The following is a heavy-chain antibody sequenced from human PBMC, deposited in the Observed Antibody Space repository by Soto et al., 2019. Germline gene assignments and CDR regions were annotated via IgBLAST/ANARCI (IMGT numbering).Heavy chain of an antibody. CDR1: GYTFTSYG. V-gene: IGHV1-18*01. J-gene: IGHJ5*01. D-gene: IGHD3-22*01. CDR3: ARGVNYYYDCSGYCYYLYLFDF. CDR2: ISAYNGNT. Sequence: ASVKVSCKASGYTFTSYGISWVRQAPGQGLEWMGWISAYNGNTNYAQKLQGRVTMTRDTSTSTAYMELRSLRSDDTAVYYCARGVNYYYDCSGYCYYLYLFDFWGQGTLVTVSS.